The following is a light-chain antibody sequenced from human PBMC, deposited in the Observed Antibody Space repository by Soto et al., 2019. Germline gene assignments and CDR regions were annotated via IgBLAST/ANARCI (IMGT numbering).Light chain of an antibody. V-gene: IGKV3-20*01. CDR3: LQYHNLWA. Sequence: EIVLTQSPGTLSLSPGERATLSCRASQSVTSSYLAWYQQKPGQAPRLLIYGASSRATGIPDRFSGSGSGTDFTLTINRLEPEDFTVYSCLQYHNLWAFGQGTKVEI. J-gene: IGKJ1*01. CDR1: QSVTSSY. CDR2: GAS.